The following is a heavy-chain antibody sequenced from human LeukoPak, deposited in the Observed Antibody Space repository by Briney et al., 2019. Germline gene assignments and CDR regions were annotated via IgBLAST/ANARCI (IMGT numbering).Heavy chain of an antibody. J-gene: IGHJ4*02. CDR2: ISSSGGST. V-gene: IGHV3-64*01. D-gene: IGHD1-26*01. CDR3: ARDRRGREGGATNNYFDY. Sequence: GGSLRLSCVGSGFTFSSYAMHWVRQAPGKGLECVSAISSSGGSTYYANSVKGRFTISRDNSKNTLYLQMGSLRAEDMAVYYCARDRRGREGGATNNYFDYWGQGTLVTVSS. CDR1: GFTFSSYA.